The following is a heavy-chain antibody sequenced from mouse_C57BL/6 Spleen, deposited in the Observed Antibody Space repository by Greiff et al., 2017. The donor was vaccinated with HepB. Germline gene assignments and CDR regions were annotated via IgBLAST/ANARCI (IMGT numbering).Heavy chain of an antibody. CDR1: GYAFSSYW. J-gene: IGHJ3*01. CDR3: ARSGVYYDYDGPWFAY. CDR2: IYPGDGDT. D-gene: IGHD2-4*01. V-gene: IGHV1-80*01. Sequence: VKLVESGAELVKPGASVKISCKASGYAFSSYWMNWVKQRPGKGLEWIGQIYPGDGDTNYNGKFKGKATLTADKSSSTDYMQLSSLTSEDSAVYFCARSGVYYDYDGPWFAYWGQGTLVTVSA.